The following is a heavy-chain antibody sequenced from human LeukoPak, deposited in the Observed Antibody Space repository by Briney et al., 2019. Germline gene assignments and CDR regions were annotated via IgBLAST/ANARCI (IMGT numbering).Heavy chain of an antibody. V-gene: IGHV6-1*01. Sequence: SQTLSLTCAISGDSVSSNSAAWNWIRQSPSRGLEWLGRTYYRSKWYNEYAVFVKSRITINPDTSKNQFSLQLNSVTPEDTAVYYCTRATSRVGGIDYWGQGTLVTVSS. J-gene: IGHJ4*02. CDR2: TYYRSKWYN. CDR1: GDSVSSNSAA. CDR3: TRATSRVGGIDY. D-gene: IGHD3-16*02.